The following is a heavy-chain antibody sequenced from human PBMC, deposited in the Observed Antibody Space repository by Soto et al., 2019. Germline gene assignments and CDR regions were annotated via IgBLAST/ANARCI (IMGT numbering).Heavy chain of an antibody. CDR2: IYYSGST. Sequence: SETLSLTCTVSGGSISSYYWSWIRQPPGKGLEWIGYIYYSGSTNYNPSLKSRVTISVDTSKNQFSLKLSSVTAADTAVYYCSRGLDDRDYCDYGMDVWGQGTTVTVSS. J-gene: IGHJ6*02. CDR3: SRGLDDRDYCDYGMDV. CDR1: GGSISSYY. V-gene: IGHV4-59*01.